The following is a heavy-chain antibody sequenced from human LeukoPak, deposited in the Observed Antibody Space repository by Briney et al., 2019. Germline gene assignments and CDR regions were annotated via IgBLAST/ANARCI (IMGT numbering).Heavy chain of an antibody. V-gene: IGHV1-58*02. CDR2: IVVGSGNT. Sequence: SVKVSCKASGFTFTSSAMQWVRQARGQRLEWIEWIVVGSGNTNYAQKFQERVTITRDMSTSTAYMELSSLRSEDTAVYYCAAGYAIAVAGTTGFVYWGQGTLVTVSS. CDR1: GFTFTSSA. D-gene: IGHD6-19*01. CDR3: AAGYAIAVAGTTGFVY. J-gene: IGHJ4*02.